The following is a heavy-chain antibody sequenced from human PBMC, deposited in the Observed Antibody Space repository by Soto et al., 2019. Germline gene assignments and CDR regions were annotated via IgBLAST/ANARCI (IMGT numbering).Heavy chain of an antibody. CDR2: IKSKIDGGTT. CDR3: TTDLSFTFGGVIAY. CDR1: GFTFSDYY. Sequence: PGGSLRLSCAASGFTFSDYYMSWIRQAPGKGLEWVGRIKSKIDGGTTDYAAPVKGRFTISRDDSENTLYLQMNSLKTEDTAVYYCTTDLSFTFGGVIAYWGQGTMVTVSS. D-gene: IGHD3-16*02. V-gene: IGHV3-15*01. J-gene: IGHJ4*02.